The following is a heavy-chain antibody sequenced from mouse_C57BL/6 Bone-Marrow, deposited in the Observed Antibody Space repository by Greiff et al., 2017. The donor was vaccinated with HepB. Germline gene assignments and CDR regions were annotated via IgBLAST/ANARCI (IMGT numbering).Heavy chain of an antibody. CDR3: ARMGYVHAMDY. D-gene: IGHD2-2*01. Sequence: VQLVESGAELVRPGPSVKVSCKASGYAFTNYLIEWVKQRPGQGLEWIGVINPGSGGTNYNEKFKGKATLTADKSSSTAYMQLSSLTSEDSAVYFCARMGYVHAMDYWGQGTSVTVSS. CDR2: INPGSGGT. J-gene: IGHJ4*01. V-gene: IGHV1-54*01. CDR1: GYAFTNYL.